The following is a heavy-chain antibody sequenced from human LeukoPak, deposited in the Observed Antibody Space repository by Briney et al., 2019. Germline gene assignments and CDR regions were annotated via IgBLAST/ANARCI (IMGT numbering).Heavy chain of an antibody. V-gene: IGHV4-4*07. CDR3: ARDLENFDSPANDY. J-gene: IGHJ4*02. CDR1: GDSISGYY. D-gene: IGHD2-15*01. Sequence: SETLSLTCTVSGDSISGYYWAWIRQPAGKGLEWIGHIYAPGSSNYSPSFKSRVTMSIDMSNNQFSLRLNSVTAADTAMYYCARDLENFDSPANDYWGQGTHVIVSP. CDR2: IYAPGSS.